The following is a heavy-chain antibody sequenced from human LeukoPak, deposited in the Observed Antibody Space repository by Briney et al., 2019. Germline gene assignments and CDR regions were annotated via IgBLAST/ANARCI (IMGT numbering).Heavy chain of an antibody. J-gene: IGHJ6*03. CDR1: GFTFSSYE. CDR3: ARASMVRGVIITTYMDV. D-gene: IGHD3-10*01. CDR2: ISSSGSTI. V-gene: IGHV3-48*03. Sequence: GGSLRLSCAAPGFTFSSYEMNWVRQAPGKGLEWVSYISSSGSTIYYADSVKGRFTISRDNAKNSLYLQMNSLRAEDTAVYYCARASMVRGVIITTYMDVWGKGTTVTISS.